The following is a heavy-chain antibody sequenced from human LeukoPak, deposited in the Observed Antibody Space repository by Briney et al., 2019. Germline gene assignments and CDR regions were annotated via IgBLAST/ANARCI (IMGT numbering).Heavy chain of an antibody. CDR2: ISWNSGSI. CDR3: AKDGDSGYAETAGMDV. V-gene: IGHV3-9*01. CDR1: GFTFDDYA. Sequence: GGSLRLSCAASGFTFDDYAMHWVRQAPGKGLEWVSGISWNSGSIGYADSVKGRFTISRDNAKNSLYLQMNSLRAEDTALYYCAKDGDSGYAETAGMDVWGQGTTVTVSS. D-gene: IGHD5-12*01. J-gene: IGHJ6*02.